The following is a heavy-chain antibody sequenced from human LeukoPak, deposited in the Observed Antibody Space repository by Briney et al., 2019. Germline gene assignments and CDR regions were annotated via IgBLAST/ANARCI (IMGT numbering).Heavy chain of an antibody. CDR3: ARSAGYAVDY. J-gene: IGHJ4*02. CDR1: GFTFSSNW. Sequence: SGGSLRLSWAASGFTFSSNWMHWVRQAPGKGLVWVSRIDTDGRSTNYADSVKGRFTISRDNAKNTLYLQMNSLRAEDTAVYYCARSAGYAVDYWGQGTLVTVSS. V-gene: IGHV3-74*01. CDR2: IDTDGRST. D-gene: IGHD5-12*01.